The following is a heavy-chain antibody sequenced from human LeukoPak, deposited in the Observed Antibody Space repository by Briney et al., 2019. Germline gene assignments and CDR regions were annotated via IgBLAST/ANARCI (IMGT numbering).Heavy chain of an antibody. CDR1: GYTFTSYG. CDR2: ISAYNGNT. Sequence: GASVKVSCKASGYTFTSYGIRWVRQAPGQGLEWMRWISAYNGNTNYAQKLQGRVTMTTDTSTSTAYMELRSLRSGDTAVYYCARVFSYSSSGGVGYWGQGTLVTVSS. D-gene: IGHD6-6*01. V-gene: IGHV1-18*01. CDR3: ARVFSYSSSGGVGY. J-gene: IGHJ4*02.